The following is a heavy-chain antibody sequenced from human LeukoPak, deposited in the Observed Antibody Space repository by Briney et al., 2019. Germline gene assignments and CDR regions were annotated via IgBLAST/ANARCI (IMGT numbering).Heavy chain of an antibody. CDR3: AKGSRRGYSYGYTLPRYWYFDL. V-gene: IGHV3-23*01. J-gene: IGHJ2*01. CDR1: GFTFSSYG. Sequence: GGTLRLSCAASGFTFSSYGMSWVRQAPGKGLEWVSAISGSGGSTYYADSVKGRFTISRDNSKNTLYLQMNSLRAGDTAVYYCAKGSRRGYSYGYTLPRYWYFDLWGRGTLVTVSS. D-gene: IGHD5-18*01. CDR2: ISGSGGST.